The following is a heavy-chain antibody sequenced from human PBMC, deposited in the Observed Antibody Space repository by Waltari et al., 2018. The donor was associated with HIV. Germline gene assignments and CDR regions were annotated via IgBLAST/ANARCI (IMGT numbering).Heavy chain of an antibody. CDR1: GYTFTSYA. V-gene: IGHV1-3*01. D-gene: IGHD6-19*01. Sequence: QVQLVQSGAEVKKPGASVKVSCKASGYTFTSYAMHWVRQAPGQRLEWMGWINAGNGNTKYSQKFQGRVTITRDTAASTAYMELSSLRSEDTAVYYCARDRGLEYSSGWSWFDPWGQGTLVTVSS. CDR3: ARDRGLEYSSGWSWFDP. CDR2: INAGNGNT. J-gene: IGHJ5*02.